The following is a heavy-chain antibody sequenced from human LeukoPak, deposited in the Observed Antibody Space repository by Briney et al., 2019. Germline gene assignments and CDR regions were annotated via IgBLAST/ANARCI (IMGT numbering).Heavy chain of an antibody. D-gene: IGHD2-2*01. CDR1: GYSISSVYY. J-gene: IGHJ4*02. CDR2: IYHSGST. CDR3: ARAYIVVVPAATGVADY. V-gene: IGHV4-38-2*01. Sequence: PSETLSLTCAVSGYSISSVYYWGWIRQPPGKGLEWIGSIYHSGSTYYNPSLKSRVTISVDTSKNQFSLKLSSVTAADTAVYYCARAYIVVVPAATGVADYWGQGTLVTVSS.